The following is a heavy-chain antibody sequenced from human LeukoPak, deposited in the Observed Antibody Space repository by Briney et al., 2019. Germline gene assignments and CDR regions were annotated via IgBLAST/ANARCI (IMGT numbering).Heavy chain of an antibody. CDR1: GYTFTSYG. D-gene: IGHD6-13*01. CDR3: ASAAAGPYNFDY. CDR2: ISAYNGNT. J-gene: IGHJ4*02. V-gene: IGHV1-18*01. Sequence: ASVKVSCKASGYTFTSYGISWVRQAPGQGLEWMGWISAYNGNTNYAQKLQGRVTMTTDTSTSTDYMELRSLRSDDTAVYYCASAAAGPYNFDYWGQGTLVTVSS.